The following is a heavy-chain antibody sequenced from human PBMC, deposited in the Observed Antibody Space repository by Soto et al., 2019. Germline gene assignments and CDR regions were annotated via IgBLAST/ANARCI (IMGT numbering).Heavy chain of an antibody. CDR3: AKVVADEYCSGGSCYHYYFDY. J-gene: IGHJ4*02. V-gene: IGHV3-23*01. Sequence: PGGSLRLSCAASGFTFSSYAMSWVRQAPGKGLEWVSAISGSGGSTYYADSVKGRFTISRDNSKNTLYLQMNSLRAEDTAVYYCAKVVADEYCSGGSCYHYYFDYWGQGTLVTVS. CDR2: ISGSGGST. CDR1: GFTFSSYA. D-gene: IGHD2-15*01.